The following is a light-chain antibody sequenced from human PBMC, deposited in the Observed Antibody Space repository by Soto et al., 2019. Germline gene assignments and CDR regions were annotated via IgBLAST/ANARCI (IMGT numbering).Light chain of an antibody. CDR3: QTWGTVV. V-gene: IGLV4-69*01. CDR1: SGHSSYA. CDR2: VNSDGSH. Sequence: QLVLTQSPSASASLGASVNLTCTLSSGHSSYAIAWHQQQPEKGPRYLMKVNSDGSHNKGDGIPDRFSGSSSGAERYLTISRLQSEDEADYYCQTWGTVVFGGGTKLTVL. J-gene: IGLJ2*01.